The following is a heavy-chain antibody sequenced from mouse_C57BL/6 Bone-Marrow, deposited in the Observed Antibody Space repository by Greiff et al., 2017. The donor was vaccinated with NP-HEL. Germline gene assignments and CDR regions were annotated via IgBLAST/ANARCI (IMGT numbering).Heavy chain of an antibody. CDR1: GYTFTSYW. Sequence: VQLQQSGTVLARPGASVKMSCKTSGYTFTSYWMHWVKQRPGRGLEWIGAIYPGNSDTSYNQKFKGKAKLTAVTPASTAYMELSSLTNEDSAVYYCTYGNYYYAMDYWGQGTSVTVSS. CDR3: TYGNYYYAMDY. V-gene: IGHV1-5*01. J-gene: IGHJ4*01. CDR2: IYPGNSDT. D-gene: IGHD2-1*01.